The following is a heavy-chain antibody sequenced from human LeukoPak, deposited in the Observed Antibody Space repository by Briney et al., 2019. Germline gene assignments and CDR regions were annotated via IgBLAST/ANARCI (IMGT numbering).Heavy chain of an antibody. D-gene: IGHD1-20*01. CDR2: VSRTGDTT. V-gene: IGHV3-23*01. Sequence: GGSLRLSCAASGFTFNNYVINWVRQAPGKGLEWVSSVSRTGDTTYYAESVKGRFTISRDNSNNTLYLQMNSLRAEDTAVYYCAKEISGSGKPKSDYWGQGTLVTVSS. CDR3: AKEISGSGKPKSDY. CDR1: GFTFNNYV. J-gene: IGHJ4*02.